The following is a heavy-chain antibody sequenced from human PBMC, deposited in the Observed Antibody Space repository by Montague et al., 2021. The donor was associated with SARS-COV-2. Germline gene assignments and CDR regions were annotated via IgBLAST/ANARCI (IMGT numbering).Heavy chain of an antibody. J-gene: IGHJ5*02. CDR2: IFHSGSS. CDR1: GGSISSGGYS. D-gene: IGHD3-10*01. Sequence: TLSLTCSVSGGSISSGGYSWSWIRQPPGKGLEWIGHIFHSGSSHYNPSLKSRVTISIDRSKNQFSLNLDSVTAADTAVYYCARRKVAPNGGCNGLDPWGQGIMVTVSS. CDR3: ARRKVAPNGGCNGLDP. V-gene: IGHV4-30-2*01.